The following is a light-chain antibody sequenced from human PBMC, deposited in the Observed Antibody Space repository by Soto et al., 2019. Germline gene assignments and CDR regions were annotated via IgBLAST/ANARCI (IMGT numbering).Light chain of an antibody. CDR2: KAS. J-gene: IGKJ2*01. V-gene: IGKV1-5*03. CDR1: QSIGYW. CDR3: QQYSTYSYT. Sequence: DIQMTQSPSTLSASVGDRVTITCRASQSIGYWLAWYQQKPGKAPKLVIYKASSLETGVPSRFSASGSGTEFTLTISSLQPDDFATYYCQQYSTYSYTFGQGTKLEIK.